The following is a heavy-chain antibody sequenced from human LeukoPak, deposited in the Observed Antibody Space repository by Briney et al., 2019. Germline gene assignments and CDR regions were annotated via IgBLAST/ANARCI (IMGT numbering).Heavy chain of an antibody. CDR1: GLTFSTYS. V-gene: IGHV3-23*01. CDR3: AKDVAPDSGWDLDY. D-gene: IGHD6-19*01. Sequence: GSLRLSCAVSGLTFSTYSMTWVRQGPGKGLEGVSSIYNSGAKIFYADSVKGRFTISRDNSKNMLYLQMNSLRVEDTAVYYCAKDVAPDSGWDLDYWGQGTLVTVSS. CDR2: IYNSGAKI. J-gene: IGHJ4*02.